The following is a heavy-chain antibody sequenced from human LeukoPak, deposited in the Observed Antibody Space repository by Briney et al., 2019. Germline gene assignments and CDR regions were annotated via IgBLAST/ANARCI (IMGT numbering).Heavy chain of an antibody. CDR3: ATRRPGIAVAGPLDY. J-gene: IGHJ4*02. V-gene: IGHV3-23*01. Sequence: GGSLRLSCAASGFTFSSYAMSWVRQAPGKGLEWVSAISGSGGSTYYADSVKGRFTISRDNAKNSLYLQMNSLRAEDTAVYYCATRRPGIAVAGPLDYWGQGTLVTVSS. D-gene: IGHD6-19*01. CDR2: ISGSGGST. CDR1: GFTFSSYA.